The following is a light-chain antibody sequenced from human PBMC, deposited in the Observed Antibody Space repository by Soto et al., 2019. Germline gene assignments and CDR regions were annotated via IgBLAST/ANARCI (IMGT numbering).Light chain of an antibody. V-gene: IGKV3-20*01. CDR2: GAS. CDR3: QQYGSSAYT. J-gene: IGKJ2*01. CDR1: QSVSSSY. Sequence: EIVLTQSPGTLSLSPGERATLSCRASQSVSSSYLAWYQQKPGQAPRLLIYGASSRATGIPDRFSGSGSGTDFTFTISRLEPEDVAVYYCQQYGSSAYTFCQGTKLEIE.